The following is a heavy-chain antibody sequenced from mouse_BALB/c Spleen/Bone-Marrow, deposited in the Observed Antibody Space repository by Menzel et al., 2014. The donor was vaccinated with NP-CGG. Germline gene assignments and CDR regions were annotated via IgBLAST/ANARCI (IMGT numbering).Heavy chain of an antibody. CDR3: ARKCYYDCGVRPWFAY. CDR2: FSSGGSYT. J-gene: IGHJ3*01. CDR1: GFTFSSYA. Sequence: DVQLQESGGGLVKPGGSLKLSCAASGFTFSSYAMSWVRQTPEKRLEWVATFSSGGSYTYYPDSVKGRFTISRDNAKSTLYLQMSSLRSEDTAMYYCARKCYYDCGVRPWFAYWGQGTLVTVSA. D-gene: IGHD2-4*01. V-gene: IGHV5-9-3*01.